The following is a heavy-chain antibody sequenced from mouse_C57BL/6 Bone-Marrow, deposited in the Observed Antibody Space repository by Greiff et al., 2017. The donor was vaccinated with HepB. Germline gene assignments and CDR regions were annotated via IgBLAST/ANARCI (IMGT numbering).Heavy chain of an antibody. CDR1: GYTFTSYG. V-gene: IGHV1-81*01. D-gene: IGHD1-2*01. J-gene: IGHJ2*01. Sequence: QVQLQQSGAELARPGASVKLSCKASGYTFTSYGISWVKQRTGQGLEWIGEIYPRSGNTYYNEKFKGKATVTADKSSSTAYMELRSLTSEDSAVYFCARDKDMGIRRDWDRGNALTVSS. CDR2: IYPRSGNT. CDR3: ARDKDMGIRRD.